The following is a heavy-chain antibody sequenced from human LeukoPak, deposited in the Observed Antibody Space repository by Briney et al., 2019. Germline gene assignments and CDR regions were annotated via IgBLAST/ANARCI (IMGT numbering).Heavy chain of an antibody. V-gene: IGHV3-30*01. CDR3: ARRAGVKEYYFDY. CDR1: GFTFSSYA. Sequence: PGGSLRLSCAASGFTFSSYAMHWVRQAPGKGLEWVAVISYDGSNKYYADSVKGRFAISRDNSKNTLYLQMNSLRAEDTAVYYCARRAGVKEYYFDYWGQGTLVTVSS. J-gene: IGHJ4*02. CDR2: ISYDGSNK. D-gene: IGHD2-8*01.